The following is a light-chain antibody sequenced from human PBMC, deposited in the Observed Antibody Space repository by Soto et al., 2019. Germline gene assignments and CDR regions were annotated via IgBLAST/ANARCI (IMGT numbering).Light chain of an antibody. CDR3: QQYSSYSAWT. J-gene: IGKJ1*01. Sequence: EAMMTQSPDTLSVSLGERATLSCRASQSLRSSLAWYQQKPGQAPRLLIYDASTRATGIPARFSGSGSGTESTLTIRSLQPDDIATYYCQQYSSYSAWTFGEGTKVDNK. CDR2: DAS. V-gene: IGKV3-15*01. CDR1: QSLRSS.